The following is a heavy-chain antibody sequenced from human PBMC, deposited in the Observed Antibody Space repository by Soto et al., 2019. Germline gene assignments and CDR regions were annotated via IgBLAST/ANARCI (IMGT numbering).Heavy chain of an antibody. V-gene: IGHV4-39*01. Sequence: PSETLSLTCTVSGGSISSSSYFWGWIRQPPGKGLEWIGSIYYSGTSYYNPSLKSRVTISVDMSKNQFSLRLSSVTAADTAVYYCARPNRYCDYTNCYHGIDPWGQGTLVTVYS. CDR2: IYYSGTS. D-gene: IGHD2-2*01. J-gene: IGHJ5*02. CDR3: ARPNRYCDYTNCYHGIDP. CDR1: GGSISSSSYF.